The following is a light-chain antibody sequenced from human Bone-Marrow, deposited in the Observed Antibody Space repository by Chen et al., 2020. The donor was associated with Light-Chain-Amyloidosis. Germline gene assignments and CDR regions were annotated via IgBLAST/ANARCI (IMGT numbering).Light chain of an antibody. CDR3: QSADSSGTYEVI. V-gene: IGLV3-25*03. CDR2: RDT. J-gene: IGLJ2*01. CDR1: DLPTKY. Sequence: SYELTQPPSVSVSPGQTARITCSGDDLPTKYAYWYQQKPGQAPVLVIHRDTERPSGISERFSDSSSGTTATLTISGVQAEGKGNYHCQSADSSGTYEVIFGGGTKLTVL.